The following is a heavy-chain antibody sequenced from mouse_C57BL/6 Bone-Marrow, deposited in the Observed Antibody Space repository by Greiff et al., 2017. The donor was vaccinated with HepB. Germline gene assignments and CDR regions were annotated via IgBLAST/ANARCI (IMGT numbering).Heavy chain of an antibody. Sequence: VQLKESGPELVKPGASVKISCKASGYSFTDYNMNWVKQSNGKSLEWIGVINPNYGTTSYNQKFKGKATLTVDQSSSTAYMQLNSLTSEDSAVYYCARANIYYYPYYAMDYWGQGTSVTVSS. CDR2: INPNYGTT. CDR1: GYSFTDYN. D-gene: IGHD1-1*01. CDR3: ARANIYYYPYYAMDY. V-gene: IGHV1-39*01. J-gene: IGHJ4*01.